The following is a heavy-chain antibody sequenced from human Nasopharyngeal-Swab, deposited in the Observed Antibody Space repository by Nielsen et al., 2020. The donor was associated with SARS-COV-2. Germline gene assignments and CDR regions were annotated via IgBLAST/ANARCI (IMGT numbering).Heavy chain of an antibody. CDR1: GYTFTSYA. J-gene: IGHJ6*02. D-gene: IGHD3-10*01. CDR3: ASRIRPYYGSGSYSYHYGMDV. CDR2: ISAYNGNT. Sequence: ASVKVSCKASGYTFTSYAMHWVRQAPGQGLEWMGWISAYNGNTNYAQKLQGRVTMTTDTSTSTAYMELRSLRSDDTAVYYCASRIRPYYGSGSYSYHYGMDVWGQGTTVTVSS. V-gene: IGHV1-18*01.